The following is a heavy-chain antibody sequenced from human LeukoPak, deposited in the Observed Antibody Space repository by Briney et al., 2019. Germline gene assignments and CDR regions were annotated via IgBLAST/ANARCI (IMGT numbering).Heavy chain of an antibody. Sequence: SETLSLTCTVSGASISGYVWSWIRQPAGKGLEWIGRIYSSGSTNYNPSLKSRVTMSVDTSKKQFSLKVTSVTAADTAVYYCARAGDFARNQRTYYMDVWGIGTTDTVSS. CDR3: ARAGDFARNQRTYYMDV. J-gene: IGHJ6*03. CDR2: IYSSGST. D-gene: IGHD3-16*01. V-gene: IGHV4-4*07. CDR1: GASISGYV.